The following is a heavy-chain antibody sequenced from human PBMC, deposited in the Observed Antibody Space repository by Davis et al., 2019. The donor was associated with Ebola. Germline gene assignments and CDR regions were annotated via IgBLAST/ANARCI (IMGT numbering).Heavy chain of an antibody. D-gene: IGHD6-19*01. CDR2: INHSGST. Sequence: GSLRLSCAASGFTFSSYWMSWVRQAPGKGLEWIGEINHSGSTNYNPSLKSRVTISVDTSKNQFSLKLSSVTAADTAVYYCARRIAVAGYFDYWGQGTLVTVSS. J-gene: IGHJ4*02. CDR3: ARRIAVAGYFDY. CDR1: GFTFSSYW. V-gene: IGHV4-34*01.